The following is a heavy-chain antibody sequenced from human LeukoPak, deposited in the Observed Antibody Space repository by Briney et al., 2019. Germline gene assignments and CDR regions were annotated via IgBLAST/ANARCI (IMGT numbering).Heavy chain of an antibody. CDR3: VRRARPASYFAS. J-gene: IGHJ4*02. V-gene: IGHV3-23*01. Sequence: GGSLRLSCAASGFTFSSYAMSWVRQAPGKGLEWVSAISGSGGSTYYADSVKGRFTISRDNSKNTLYLQMNSLRAEDTAVYYCVRRARPASYFASWGQGILVTVSS. CDR2: ISGSGGST. D-gene: IGHD6-25*01. CDR1: GFTFSSYA.